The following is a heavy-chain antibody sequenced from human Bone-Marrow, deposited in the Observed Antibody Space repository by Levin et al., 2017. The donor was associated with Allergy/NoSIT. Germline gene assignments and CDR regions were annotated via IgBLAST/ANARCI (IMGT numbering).Heavy chain of an antibody. CDR2: MNSNSGNT. CDR3: ARGRGAAAGGRSDI. V-gene: IGHV1-8*01. D-gene: IGHD6-13*01. Sequence: GESLKISCKASGYTFTSFDINWVRQATGQGLEWMGWMNSNSGNTGYAQKFQGRVAMTRNTSISTAYMELSSLRYEDTAVYYCARGRGAAAGGRSDIWGQGTMVTVSS. J-gene: IGHJ3*02. CDR1: GYTFTSFD.